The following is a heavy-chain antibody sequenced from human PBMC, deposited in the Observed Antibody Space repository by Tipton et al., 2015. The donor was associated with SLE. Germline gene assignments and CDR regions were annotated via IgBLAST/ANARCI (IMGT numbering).Heavy chain of an antibody. CDR2: ISGSSNYI. CDR1: GFTFSSYS. V-gene: IGHV3-21*01. Sequence: SLRLSCAASGFTFSSYSMNWVRQAPGKGLEWVSAISGSSNYIYYADSVKGRFTISRDNAKSSLFLQMNSLRAEDTAVYYCARAAPSSSGWYDYWGQGTLVTVSS. J-gene: IGHJ4*02. CDR3: ARAAPSSSGWYDY. D-gene: IGHD6-19*01.